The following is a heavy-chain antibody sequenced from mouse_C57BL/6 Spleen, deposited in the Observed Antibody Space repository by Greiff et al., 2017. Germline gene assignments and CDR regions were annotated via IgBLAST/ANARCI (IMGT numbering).Heavy chain of an antibody. CDR3: ARSTWDGDY. CDR2: INPSTGGT. Sequence: VQLQRSGPELVKPGASVKISCKASGYSFTGYYMNWVKQSPEKSLEWIGEINPSTGGTTYNQKFKAKATLTVDKSSSTAYMQLKSLTSEDSAVYYCARSTWDGDYWGQGTTLTVSS. J-gene: IGHJ2*01. CDR1: GYSFTGYY. V-gene: IGHV1-42*01. D-gene: IGHD4-1*01.